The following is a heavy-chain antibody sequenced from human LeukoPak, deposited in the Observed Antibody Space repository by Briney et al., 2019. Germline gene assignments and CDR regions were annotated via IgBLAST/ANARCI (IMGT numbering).Heavy chain of an antibody. Sequence: GGSLRLSCAASGFTFSSYWMSWVRQAPGKGLEWVTNIKQDGNEKYYVDYVKDRLTISRDNAKNSLYLQMNSLRAEDTAVYYCARTKQRRDGDFDYWGQGTLVTVPS. CDR3: ARTKQRRDGDFDY. D-gene: IGHD5-24*01. CDR1: GFTFSSYW. CDR2: IKQDGNEK. J-gene: IGHJ4*02. V-gene: IGHV3-7*04.